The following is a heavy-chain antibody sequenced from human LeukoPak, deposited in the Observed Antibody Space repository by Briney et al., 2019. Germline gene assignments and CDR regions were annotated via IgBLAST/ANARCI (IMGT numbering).Heavy chain of an antibody. D-gene: IGHD2-15*01. CDR1: GGTFSSYA. V-gene: IGHV1-69*05. J-gene: IGHJ5*02. CDR3: ARGLVVVAATEYNWFDP. Sequence: EASVKVSCKASGGTFSSYAISWVRQAPGQGLEWMGGIIPIFGTANYAQKFQGRVTMTRDTSISTAYMELSRLRSDDTAVYYCARGLVVVAATEYNWFDPWGQGTLVTVSS. CDR2: IIPIFGTA.